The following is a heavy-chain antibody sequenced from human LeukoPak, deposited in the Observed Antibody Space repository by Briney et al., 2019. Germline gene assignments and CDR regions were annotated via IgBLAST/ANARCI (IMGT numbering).Heavy chain of an antibody. J-gene: IGHJ3*02. CDR2: ISSSGSTM. D-gene: IGHD3/OR15-3a*01. Sequence: PGGSLRLSCAASGFIFSDYYMSWIRQAPGKGLEWVSYISSSGSTMYYTDSVKGRFTISRDNAKDSLYLQMNSLRAEDTAVYYCARRTNAFDIWGQGTMVTVSS. CDR3: ARRTNAFDI. CDR1: GFIFSDYY. V-gene: IGHV3-11*04.